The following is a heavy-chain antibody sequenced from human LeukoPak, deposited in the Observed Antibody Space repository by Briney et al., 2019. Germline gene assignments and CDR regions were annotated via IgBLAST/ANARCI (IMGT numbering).Heavy chain of an antibody. D-gene: IGHD2-15*01. V-gene: IGHV2-5*01. CDR3: AHRPGYPEAFDP. Sequence: SGPTLVKPTQTLTLTCSFSGFSLSTSGVGVGWIRQPPGKALEWLALIYWNDDKRYSPSLKSRLTITKDTSKNQVVLTMTNMDPVDTATYYCAHRPGYPEAFDPWGQGTLVTVSS. J-gene: IGHJ5*02. CDR2: IYWNDDK. CDR1: GFSLSTSGVG.